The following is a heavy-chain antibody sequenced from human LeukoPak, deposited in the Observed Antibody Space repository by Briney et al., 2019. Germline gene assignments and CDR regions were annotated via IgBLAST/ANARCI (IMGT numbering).Heavy chain of an antibody. D-gene: IGHD6-13*01. CDR2: IWYDGSNK. Sequence: PGRSPRLSCAASGFTFSSYGMHWVRQAPGKGLEWVAVIWYDGSNKYYADSVKGRFTISRDNSKNTLYLQMNSLRAEDTAVYYCAKEDSRSSSWGYYYYGMDVWGQGTTVTVSS. V-gene: IGHV3-33*06. CDR1: GFTFSSYG. CDR3: AKEDSRSSSWGYYYYGMDV. J-gene: IGHJ6*02.